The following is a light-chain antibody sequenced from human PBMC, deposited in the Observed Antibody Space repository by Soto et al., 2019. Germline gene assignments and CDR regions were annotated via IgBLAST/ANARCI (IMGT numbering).Light chain of an antibody. J-gene: IGKJ1*01. Sequence: DTQMTQSPSSLSASVGDRVTITCRASQSISSYLNWYQQKPGKAPKLLIYAAPSLQSGVPSRFSGSGSGTDFTLTISSLQPEDFATYYCQQSYSTPPAFGQGTKVDI. CDR3: QQSYSTPPA. CDR2: AAP. V-gene: IGKV1-39*01. CDR1: QSISSY.